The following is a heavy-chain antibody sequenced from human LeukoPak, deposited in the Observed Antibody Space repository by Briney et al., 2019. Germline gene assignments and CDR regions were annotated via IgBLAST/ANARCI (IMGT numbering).Heavy chain of an antibody. CDR3: AREPRYGGDAFDI. CDR2: IYYSGST. D-gene: IGHD4-23*01. CDR1: GGSISSYY. Sequence: SETLSLTCTVSGGSISSYYWSWIRQPPGKGLEWIGYIYYSGSTNYNPSLKSRVTISVDTSKNQFSLNLSSATAADTAVYYCAREPRYGGDAFDIWGQGTKVTVSS. J-gene: IGHJ3*02. V-gene: IGHV4-59*12.